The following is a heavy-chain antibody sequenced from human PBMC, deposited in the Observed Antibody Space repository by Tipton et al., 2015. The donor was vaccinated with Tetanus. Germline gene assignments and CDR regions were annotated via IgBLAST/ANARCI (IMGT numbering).Heavy chain of an antibody. D-gene: IGHD3-3*01. Sequence: TLSLTCTVSGGSIRSGDYQWNWIRQPPGKGLEWLAYIPDSGRTKSNYSLKNQITIFRDTSKNHFSLRLTSGTAADTAVYYCARANYEFPNKGPFDSWGQGFLVIVSA. J-gene: IGHJ4*02. V-gene: IGHV4-61*08. CDR1: GGSIRSGDYQ. CDR3: ARANYEFPNKGPFDS. CDR2: IPDSGRT.